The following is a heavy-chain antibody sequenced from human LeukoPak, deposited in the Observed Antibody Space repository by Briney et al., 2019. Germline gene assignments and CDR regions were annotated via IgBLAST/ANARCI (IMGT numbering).Heavy chain of an antibody. CDR2: ISYDGSNK. D-gene: IGHD5-18*01. CDR1: GFTFSSYA. J-gene: IGHJ1*01. V-gene: IGHV3-30-3*01. Sequence: GGSLRLSCAASGFTFSSYAMHWVRQAPGKGLEWVAVISYDGSNKYYADSVKGRFTISRDNSKNTLYLQMNSLRAEDTAVYYCARDITDTASAEYFPHWGQGTLVTVSS. CDR3: ARDITDTASAEYFPH.